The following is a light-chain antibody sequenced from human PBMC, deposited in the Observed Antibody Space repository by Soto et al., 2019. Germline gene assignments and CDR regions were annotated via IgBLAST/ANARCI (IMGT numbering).Light chain of an antibody. CDR2: RDD. V-gene: IGLV1-44*01. CDR1: ISNIGGNT. CDR3: AAWDDGLKGWL. Sequence: QSVLTQPPSTSGTPGQRGTISCSGTISNIGGNTVNWYQHVPGSAPKLLIYRDDQRPSGVPDRFSGSKSATSASLAISGLQSEDEDDYYCAAWDDGLKGWLFGGGTKLTVL. J-gene: IGLJ2*01.